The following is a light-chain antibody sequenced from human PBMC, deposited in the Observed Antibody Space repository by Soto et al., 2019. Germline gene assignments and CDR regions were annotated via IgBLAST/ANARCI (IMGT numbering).Light chain of an antibody. CDR2: DDN. J-gene: IGLJ1*01. Sequence: QSVLTQPPSVSAAPGQKVTISCSGSSSNIGGNSVSRYQQLPGTAPKLLIYDDNKRPSGIPDRFSGSKSGTSATLGITGFQTGDEADYYCGSWDSSLSAYVFETGTKVTVL. CDR3: GSWDSSLSAYV. V-gene: IGLV1-51*01. CDR1: SSNIGGNS.